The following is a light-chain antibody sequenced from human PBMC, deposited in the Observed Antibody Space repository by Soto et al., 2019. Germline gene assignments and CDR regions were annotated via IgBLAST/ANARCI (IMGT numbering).Light chain of an antibody. CDR2: RSD. J-gene: IGLJ3*02. CDR1: SSNIANNF. CDR3: ASWDDNLSGVV. Sequence: QSVLTQPPSASGTPGQRVTMSCSGTSSNIANNFVYWYKQLPGTATKLLIYRSDQRPSWVPDRFSASKSGNSASLAISGLRSEDEDDYYCASWDDNLSGVVFGGGTKVNVL. V-gene: IGLV1-47*01.